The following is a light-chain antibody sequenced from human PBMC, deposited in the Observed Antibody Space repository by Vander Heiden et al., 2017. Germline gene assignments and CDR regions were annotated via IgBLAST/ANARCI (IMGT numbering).Light chain of an antibody. CDR3: QVWDSSSDNPVV. Sequence: YVLTQPPSVSVAPGQTARITCGGKNIGRKSVHWYQQKPGRAPVLLVYDDSDRPSGIPELFSGSNSGNTATLTISRVEAGDEADYYCQVWDSSSDNPVVFGGGTKLTVL. V-gene: IGLV3-21*02. CDR1: NIGRKS. CDR2: DDS. J-gene: IGLJ2*01.